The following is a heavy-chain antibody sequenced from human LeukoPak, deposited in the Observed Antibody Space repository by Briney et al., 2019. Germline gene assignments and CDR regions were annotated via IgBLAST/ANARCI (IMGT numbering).Heavy chain of an antibody. CDR1: GFTFSTFW. D-gene: IGHD1-1*01. CDR3: ARGGTFVSDY. Sequence: PGGSLRLPCAASGFTFSTFWMSWVRQAPGKGLEWVANINQGGSEKYYVDSMKGRFTVSRDNAKNSLYLQMDSLGAEDTAVYYCARGGTFVSDYWGQGTLVTVSS. CDR2: INQGGSEK. J-gene: IGHJ4*02. V-gene: IGHV3-7*01.